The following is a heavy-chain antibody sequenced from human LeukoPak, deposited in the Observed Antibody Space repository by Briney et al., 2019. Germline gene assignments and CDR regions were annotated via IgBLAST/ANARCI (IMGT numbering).Heavy chain of an antibody. Sequence: GGSLRLSCAASEFTFFRYAMNGVRQARGEGREGVSYISSSSFKIGYADSVKGRFTISRDNSKNSLYLQMDRLRVEDKAVYYCVRDPSYGSSWYYYMDVWGKGTTVTVSS. J-gene: IGHJ6*03. CDR3: VRDPSYGSSWYYYMDV. CDR2: ISSSSFKI. V-gene: IGHV3-48*04. CDR1: EFTFFRYA. D-gene: IGHD6-13*01.